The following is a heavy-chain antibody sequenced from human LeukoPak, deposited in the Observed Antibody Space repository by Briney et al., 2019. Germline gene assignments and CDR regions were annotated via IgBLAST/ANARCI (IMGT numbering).Heavy chain of an antibody. Sequence: GGSLRLSCAASGFTFSSYEMNWVRQAPGKGLEWVSYISSSGSTIYYADSVKGRFTISRDNAKNSLYLQMNSLRAEDTAVYYCARGDYCSGGSCYFALAKNGDYWGQGTLVTVSS. J-gene: IGHJ4*02. CDR1: GFTFSSYE. D-gene: IGHD2-15*01. V-gene: IGHV3-48*03. CDR2: ISSSGSTI. CDR3: ARGDYCSGGSCYFALAKNGDY.